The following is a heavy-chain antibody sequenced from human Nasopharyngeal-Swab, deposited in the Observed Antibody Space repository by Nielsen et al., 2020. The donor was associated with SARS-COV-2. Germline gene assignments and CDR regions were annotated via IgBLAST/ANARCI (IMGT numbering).Heavy chain of an antibody. V-gene: IGHV4-59*12. CDR3: VRSSSWYYFDY. J-gene: IGHJ4*02. D-gene: IGHD6-13*01. Sequence: GSLRLSCTVSGGSITSYYWSWIRQPPGKGLEWIGSIYYSGTTHYNPSLRSRVAISVDKSKNQFSLQLSSVTAADTAVYYCVRSSSWYYFDYWAQGTQVTVSS. CDR1: GGSITSYY. CDR2: IYYSGTT.